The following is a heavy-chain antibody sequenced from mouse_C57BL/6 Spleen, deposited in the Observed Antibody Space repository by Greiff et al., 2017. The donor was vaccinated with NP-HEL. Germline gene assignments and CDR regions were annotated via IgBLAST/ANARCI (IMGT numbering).Heavy chain of an antibody. Sequence: VQLQQPGAELVMPGASVKLSRKASGYTFTSYWMHWVKQRPGQGLEWIGEIDPSDSYTNYNQKFKGKSTLTVDKSSSTAYMQLSSLTSEDSAVYYCARNYVDYYAMDYWGQGTSVTVSS. CDR1: GYTFTSYW. CDR3: ARNYVDYYAMDY. CDR2: IDPSDSYT. D-gene: IGHD1-1*01. J-gene: IGHJ4*01. V-gene: IGHV1-69*01.